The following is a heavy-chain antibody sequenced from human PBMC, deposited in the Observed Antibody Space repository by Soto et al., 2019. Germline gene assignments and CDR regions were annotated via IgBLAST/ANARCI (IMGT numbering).Heavy chain of an antibody. Sequence: PGGSLRLSCAASGFTFSSYGMHWVRQAPGKGLEWVAVISYDGSNKYYADSVKGRFTISRDNSKNTLYLQMNSLRAEDTAVYYCAKERPSEDHFDYWGQGTLVTVSS. J-gene: IGHJ4*02. CDR3: AKERPSEDHFDY. V-gene: IGHV3-30*18. CDR2: ISYDGSNK. CDR1: GFTFSSYG.